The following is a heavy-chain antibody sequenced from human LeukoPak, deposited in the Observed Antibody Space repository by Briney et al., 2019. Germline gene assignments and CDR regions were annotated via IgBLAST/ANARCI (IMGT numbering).Heavy chain of an antibody. V-gene: IGHV3-30*02. D-gene: IGHD3-22*01. Sequence: GGSLRLSCAASGFTFSSYGMHWVRQAPGKGLEWVAFIRYDGSNKYYADSVKGRFTIPRDNSKNTLYLQMNSLRAEDTAVYYCAKDTRGPHYDSSGYHDYWGQGTLVTVSS. CDR2: IRYDGSNK. J-gene: IGHJ4*02. CDR1: GFTFSSYG. CDR3: AKDTRGPHYDSSGYHDY.